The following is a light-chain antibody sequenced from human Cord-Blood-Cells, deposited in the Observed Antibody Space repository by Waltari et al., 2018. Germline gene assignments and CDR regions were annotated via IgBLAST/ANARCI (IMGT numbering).Light chain of an antibody. Sequence: EIVLTQPQGTRSPSPEAGATLSCRASQSVSSSYLAWYQQKPGQAPRLLIYGASSRATGIPDRFSGSGSGTDFTLTISRLEPEDFAVYYCQQYGSSPPTFGQGTKVEIK. CDR3: QQYGSSPPT. J-gene: IGKJ1*01. CDR2: GAS. V-gene: IGKV3-20*01. CDR1: QSVSSSY.